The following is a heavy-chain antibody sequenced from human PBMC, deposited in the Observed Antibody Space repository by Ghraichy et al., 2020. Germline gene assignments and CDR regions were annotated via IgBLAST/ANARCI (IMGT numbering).Heavy chain of an antibody. V-gene: IGHV4-59*01. CDR3: SRGAAAGYYFDY. J-gene: IGHJ4*02. CDR1: GGPISSYY. Sequence: SETLSLICTVSGGPISSYYWCWIRQPPGKGLEWIGYIYYSGSTNYNPSLKSRVTISVDTSKNQFYLKLSSVTAADTDGYYCSRGAAAGYYFDYWCQGTLVTVAS. D-gene: IGHD6-13*01. CDR2: IYYSGST.